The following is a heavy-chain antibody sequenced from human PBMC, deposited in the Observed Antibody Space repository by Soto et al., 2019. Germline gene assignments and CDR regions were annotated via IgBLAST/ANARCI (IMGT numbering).Heavy chain of an antibody. J-gene: IGHJ4*02. V-gene: IGHV4-30-2*01. CDR1: GGSISSGGYS. D-gene: IGHD1-7*01. Sequence: PSETLSLTCAVSGGSISSGGYSWSWIRQPPGKGLEWIGYIYHSGSTYYNPSLKSRVTISVDRSKNQFSLKLSSVTAADTAVYYCARADNWNYSVDYWGQGTLVTVSS. CDR3: ARADNWNYSVDY. CDR2: IYHSGST.